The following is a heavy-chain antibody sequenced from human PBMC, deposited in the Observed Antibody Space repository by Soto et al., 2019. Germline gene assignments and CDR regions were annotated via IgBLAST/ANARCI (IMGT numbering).Heavy chain of an antibody. Sequence: GGSLRLSCAATGFTFSSYAMSWVRQAPGKGLEWVSAISGSGGSTYYADSVKGRFTISRDNSKNTLYLQMNSLRAEDTAVYYCAKVQEDVVVPAANGAFEIWGQGTMVTVSS. CDR1: GFTFSSYA. CDR2: ISGSGGST. D-gene: IGHD2-2*01. J-gene: IGHJ3*02. V-gene: IGHV3-23*01. CDR3: AKVQEDVVVPAANGAFEI.